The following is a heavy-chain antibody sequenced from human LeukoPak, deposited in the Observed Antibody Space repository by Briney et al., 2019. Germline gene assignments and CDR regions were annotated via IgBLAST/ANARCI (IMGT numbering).Heavy chain of an antibody. Sequence: ASVKVSCKASGYTFTGHYMHWVRQAPGQGLEWMGWISAYNGNTNYAQKLQGRVTMTTDTSTSTAYMELRSLRSDDTAVYYCAREGEWCYLDYWGQGTLVTVSS. CDR2: ISAYNGNT. J-gene: IGHJ4*02. V-gene: IGHV1-18*04. D-gene: IGHD3-16*01. CDR3: AREGEWCYLDY. CDR1: GYTFTGHY.